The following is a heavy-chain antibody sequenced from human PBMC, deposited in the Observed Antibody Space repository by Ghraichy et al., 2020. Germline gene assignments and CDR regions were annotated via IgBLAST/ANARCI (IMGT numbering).Heavy chain of an antibody. D-gene: IGHD4-17*01. CDR1: GGAISSSKYY. CDR3: ARKNYGDFLPLPDAFDV. CDR2: VFYSGSA. J-gene: IGHJ3*01. V-gene: IGHV4-39*01. Sequence: SETLSLTCTVAGGAISSSKYYWGWIRQPPGKGLEWIGSVFYSGSALHNPSLESRVTLSIDTSKNHFSLRLTSVTAADTAMYYCARKNYGDFLPLPDAFDVWGQGTKVTVSS.